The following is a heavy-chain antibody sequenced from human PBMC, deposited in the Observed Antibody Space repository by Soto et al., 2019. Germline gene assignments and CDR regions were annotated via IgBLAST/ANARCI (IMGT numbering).Heavy chain of an antibody. J-gene: IGHJ3*02. CDR3: ARAGGDGYNYMRGGSADAFDI. CDR1: GGTFSSYA. V-gene: IGHV1-69*13. Sequence: SVKVSCKASGGTFSSYAISWVRQAPGQGLEWMGGIIPIFGTANYAQKFQGRVTITADESTSTAYMELSSLRSEDTAVYYCARAGGDGYNYMRGGSADAFDIWGQGTMVTVSS. CDR2: IIPIFGTA. D-gene: IGHD5-12*01.